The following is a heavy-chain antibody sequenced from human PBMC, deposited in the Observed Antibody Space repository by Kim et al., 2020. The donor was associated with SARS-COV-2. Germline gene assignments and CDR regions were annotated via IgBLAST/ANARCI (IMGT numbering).Heavy chain of an antibody. CDR2: IYYSGST. Sequence: SETLSLTCTVSGGSISSSSYYWGWIRQPPGKGLEWIGSIYYSGSTYYNPSLKSRVTISVDTSKNQFSLKLSSVTAADTAVYYCARSTIFGVVAGENWFDPWGQGTLVTVSS. J-gene: IGHJ5*02. CDR1: GGSISSSSYY. V-gene: IGHV4-39*01. CDR3: ARSTIFGVVAGENWFDP. D-gene: IGHD3-3*01.